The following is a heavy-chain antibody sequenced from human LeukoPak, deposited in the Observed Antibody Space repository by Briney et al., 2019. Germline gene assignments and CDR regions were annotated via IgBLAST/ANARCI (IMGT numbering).Heavy chain of an antibody. D-gene: IGHD6-13*01. CDR2: INWNGGST. J-gene: IGHJ4*02. V-gene: IGHV3-20*04. CDR1: GFTFDDYG. Sequence: PGGSLRLSCAASGFTFDDYGMSWVRQAPGKGLEWVSGINWNGGSTGYADSVKGRFTISRDNAKNSPYLQMNSLRAEDTALYYCARARRHSSSWYLYYFDYWGQGTLVTVSS. CDR3: ARARRHSSSWYLYYFDY.